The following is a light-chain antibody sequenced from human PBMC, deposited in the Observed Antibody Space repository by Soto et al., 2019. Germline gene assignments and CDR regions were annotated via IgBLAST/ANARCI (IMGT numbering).Light chain of an antibody. J-gene: IGKJ2*01. Sequence: EIVLTQSPATLSLSPGERATLSCRASQNINNYLAWYQQKPGQAPRLLIYDASNRATGIPARFSGSGSETDFTLTISSLEPEDFAVYYCQSYNDWPFASGLGTRLEI. CDR1: QNINNY. V-gene: IGKV3-11*01. CDR2: DAS. CDR3: QSYNDWPFA.